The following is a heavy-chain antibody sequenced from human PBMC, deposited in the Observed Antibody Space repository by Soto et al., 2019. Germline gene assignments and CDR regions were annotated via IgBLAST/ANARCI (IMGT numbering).Heavy chain of an antibody. CDR1: GFSFSSYA. D-gene: IGHD6-13*01. CDR2: ISGSCGST. CDR3: TRGPGATSAGTGDH. Sequence: GGSLRLSCVASGFSFSSYAMNWVRQAPGKGLEWVSTISGSCGSTYYADSVQGRFTVSRDNARDTLDLQMNGLSDEDTGLYFCTRGPGATSAGTGDHWGPGTQVTVSS. J-gene: IGHJ4*02. V-gene: IGHV3-23*01.